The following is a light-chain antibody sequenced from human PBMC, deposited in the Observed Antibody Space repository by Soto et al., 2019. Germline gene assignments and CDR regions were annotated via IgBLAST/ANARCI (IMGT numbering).Light chain of an antibody. J-gene: IGLJ2*01. Sequence: QSALTQPASVSGSPGQSITISCTGTSSDVGGYNYVSWYQQHPGQAPKLMIYDVSNRPSGVSNRFSGSKSGNTASLTISGLQAEDEADYYCSSYTSSSTPLYVVCVGGTQLTVL. CDR3: SSYTSSSTPLYVV. CDR2: DVS. CDR1: SSDVGGYNY. V-gene: IGLV2-14*01.